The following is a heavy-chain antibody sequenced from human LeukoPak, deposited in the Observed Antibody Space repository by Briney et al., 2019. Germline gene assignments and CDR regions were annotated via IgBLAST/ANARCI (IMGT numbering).Heavy chain of an antibody. Sequence: PGGSLRLSCAASGFTFSSYAMSWVRQAPGKGLEWVSAISGSGGSTYYADSVKGRFTISRDNSKNTLYLQMNSLRAEDTAVYYCAKDPNHYYDSSMFDYWGQGTLVTVSS. CDR1: GFTFSSYA. V-gene: IGHV3-23*01. J-gene: IGHJ4*02. D-gene: IGHD3-22*01. CDR2: ISGSGGST. CDR3: AKDPNHYYDSSMFDY.